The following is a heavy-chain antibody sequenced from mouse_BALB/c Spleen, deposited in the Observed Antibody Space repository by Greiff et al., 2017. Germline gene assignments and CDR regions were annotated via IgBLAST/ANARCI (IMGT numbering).Heavy chain of an antibody. J-gene: IGHJ4*01. CDR1: GFSLTSYG. CDR3: ARNWGWLLPLYAMDY. V-gene: IGHV2-2*02. Sequence: VQRVESGPGLVQPSQSLSITCTVSGFSLTSYGVHWVRQSPGKGLEWLGVIWSGGSTDYNAAFISRLSISKDNSKSQVFFKMNSLQANDTAIYYCARNWGWLLPLYAMDYWGQGTSVTVSS. CDR2: IWSGGST. D-gene: IGHD2-3*01.